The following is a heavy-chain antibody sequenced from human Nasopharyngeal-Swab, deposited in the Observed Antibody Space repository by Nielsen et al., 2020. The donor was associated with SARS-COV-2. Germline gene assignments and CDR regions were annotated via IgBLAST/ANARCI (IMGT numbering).Heavy chain of an antibody. Sequence: GESLKISCVASGFTFSISTMNWVRQAPGKGLEWVSAISSRGDYIYYAPSVEGRFTISRDNAKDSLYLQMNSLRADDTAVYYCARDTPAMFAYWGQGTLVTVSS. V-gene: IGHV3-21*01. J-gene: IGHJ4*02. CDR1: GFTFSIST. CDR2: ISSRGDYI. CDR3: ARDTPAMFAY.